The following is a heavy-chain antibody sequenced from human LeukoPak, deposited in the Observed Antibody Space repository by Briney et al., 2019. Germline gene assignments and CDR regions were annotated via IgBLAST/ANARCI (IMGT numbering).Heavy chain of an antibody. Sequence: PGGSLRLSCAASGFTFSSYWMHWVRQAPGKGLVWVSRINSDGSSTSYADSVKGRFTISRDNAKNTLYLQMNSLRAEDTAVYYCARYSGSDYAFDIWGQGTMVTVSS. D-gene: IGHD1-26*01. V-gene: IGHV3-74*01. CDR3: ARYSGSDYAFDI. J-gene: IGHJ3*02. CDR2: INSDGSST. CDR1: GFTFSSYW.